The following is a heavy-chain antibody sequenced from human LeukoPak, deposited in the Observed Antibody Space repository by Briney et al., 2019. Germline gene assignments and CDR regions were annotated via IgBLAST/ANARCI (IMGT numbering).Heavy chain of an antibody. V-gene: IGHV3-7*04. CDR3: ARGGYYRFDY. D-gene: IGHD1-26*01. Sequence: GGSLRLSCAASGFTLSNYWMSWVRQAPEKGLEWVANIKQDGSEKYYVDSVEGRFTISRDNAKNSLYLQMDSLRAEDPAVYYCARGGYYRFDYWGQGTLVTVSS. J-gene: IGHJ4*02. CDR2: IKQDGSEK. CDR1: GFTLSNYW.